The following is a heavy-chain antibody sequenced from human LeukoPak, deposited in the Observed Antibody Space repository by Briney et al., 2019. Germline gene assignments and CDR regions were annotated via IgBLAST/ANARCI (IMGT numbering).Heavy chain of an antibody. CDR3: ARVLEAATFDP. J-gene: IGHJ5*02. D-gene: IGHD2-15*01. CDR1: GFTFSRYW. Sequence: GSLRLSCAASGFTFSRYWMHWVRQAPGKGLVWVSRINSDKSSTTYADFVKGRFTISRDNAKNSLYLQMNSLRAEDTAVYYCARVLEAATFDPWGQGTLVTVSS. CDR2: INSDKSST. V-gene: IGHV3-74*01.